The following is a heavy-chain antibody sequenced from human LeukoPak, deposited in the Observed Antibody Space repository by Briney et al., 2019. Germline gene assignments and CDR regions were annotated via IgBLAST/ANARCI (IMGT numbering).Heavy chain of an antibody. D-gene: IGHD6-13*01. CDR1: VYTLTELS. Sequence: VASVKVSCKVSVYTLTELSMHWVRQAPGKGLEWMGGFDPEDGETIDAQKFQGRVTMTEDTSTDTAYMELSSPRSEDTAVYYCATEGRIAAAGSLGYWGQGTLVTVSS. CDR2: FDPEDGET. J-gene: IGHJ4*02. CDR3: ATEGRIAAAGSLGY. V-gene: IGHV1-24*01.